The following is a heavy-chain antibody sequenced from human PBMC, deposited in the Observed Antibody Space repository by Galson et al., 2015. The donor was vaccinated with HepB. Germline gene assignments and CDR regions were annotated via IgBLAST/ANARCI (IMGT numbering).Heavy chain of an antibody. CDR3: ARDPPLYDSSGYPLPLGAFDI. D-gene: IGHD3-22*01. J-gene: IGHJ3*02. Sequence: LSLTCTVSGGSISSGGYYWSWIRQHPGKGLEWIGYIYYSGSTYYNPSLKSRVTISVDTSKNQFSLKLSSVTAADTAVYYCARDPPLYDSSGYPLPLGAFDIWGQGTMVTVSS. V-gene: IGHV4-31*03. CDR1: GGSISSGGYY. CDR2: IYYSGST.